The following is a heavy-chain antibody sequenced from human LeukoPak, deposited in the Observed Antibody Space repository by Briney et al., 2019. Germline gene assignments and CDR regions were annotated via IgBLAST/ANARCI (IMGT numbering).Heavy chain of an antibody. CDR2: IYPNNGDT. CDR1: GYTFTDYY. D-gene: IGHD1-26*01. J-gene: IGHJ4*02. V-gene: IGHV1-2*02. CDR3: ARDGVGTYDY. Sequence: ASVKVSCEASGYTFTDYYIHWLRQAPGQGLEWMGWIYPNNGDTNYAQKFQGSVTMTRDTSINTAYMELSSLTSDDTAVYYCARDGVGTYDYWGQGTLVTVSS.